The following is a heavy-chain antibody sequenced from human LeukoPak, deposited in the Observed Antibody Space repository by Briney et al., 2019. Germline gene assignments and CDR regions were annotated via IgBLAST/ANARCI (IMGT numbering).Heavy chain of an antibody. J-gene: IGHJ4*02. CDR3: ASQGASGPLDY. CDR1: GYSFTRYW. CDR2: IYPGDSDT. Sequence: GDSLKISCKGSGYSFTRYWIAWVRQMPGKGLEWMGIIYPGDSDTKYSPSFQGHVIFSADKSISTAYLEWSSLKASDTAMYYCASQGASGPLDYWGQGTVVTVSS. V-gene: IGHV5-51*01.